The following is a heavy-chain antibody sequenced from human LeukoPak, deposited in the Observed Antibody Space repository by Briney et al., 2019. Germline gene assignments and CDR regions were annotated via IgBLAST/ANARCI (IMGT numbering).Heavy chain of an antibody. J-gene: IGHJ4*02. CDR2: IISSGATT. CDR3: AKSIGGVLVVAADY. Sequence: GGSLRLSCAASGFTISASAMTWVGQAPGKGLEWVSIIISSGATTYYADSVKGRFSLSRDNTNNSLYMQMNSLRAEDTSVYYCAKSIGGVLVVAADYWGQETLVTVSS. V-gene: IGHV3-23*01. CDR1: GFTISASA. D-gene: IGHD2-15*01.